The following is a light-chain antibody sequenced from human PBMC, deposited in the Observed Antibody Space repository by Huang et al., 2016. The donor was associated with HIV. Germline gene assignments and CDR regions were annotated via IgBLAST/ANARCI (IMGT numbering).Light chain of an antibody. CDR1: QSVYASSTSKDY. J-gene: IGKJ1*01. V-gene: IGKV4-1*01. Sequence: DIIMSQSPESVTVSLGERATLNCRSSQSVYASSTSKDYMAWFQQKPGQPPRLLLFWASSREVGVPDRFSGSGSGTHFTLTIANLQPEDAAIYYCQQYYSSPQTFGQGTRV. CDR3: QQYYSSPQT. CDR2: WAS.